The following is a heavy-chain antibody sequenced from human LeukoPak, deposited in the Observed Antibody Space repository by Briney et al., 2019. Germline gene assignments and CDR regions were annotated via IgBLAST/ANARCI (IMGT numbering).Heavy chain of an antibody. CDR3: ARDTGSIFYYMDV. Sequence: ASVKVSCKASGYTFTGYYLHWVRQAPGEGLDWMGWINPDSGVTKYAQKFQGRVTMTRDTSTSTVYMELSSLRSEDTAVYYCARDTGSIFYYMDVWGKGTTVTISS. CDR2: INPDSGVT. J-gene: IGHJ6*03. CDR1: GYTFTGYY. D-gene: IGHD3-10*01. V-gene: IGHV1-2*02.